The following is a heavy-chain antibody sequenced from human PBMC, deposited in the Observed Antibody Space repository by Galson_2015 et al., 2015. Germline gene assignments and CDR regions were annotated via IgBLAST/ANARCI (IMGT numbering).Heavy chain of an antibody. D-gene: IGHD6-13*01. CDR1: GFTFSNYA. J-gene: IGHJ4*02. Sequence: SLRLSCAASGFTFSNYAMSWVRQAPGKGLEWVSAISGSGGSTYYADSVKGRFTISRDNSKNTLYLQISSLRAEDTAVYYCAKGRYTTGWYGGAFDYWCQGTLVTVSS. CDR2: ISGSGGST. V-gene: IGHV3-23*01. CDR3: AKGRYTTGWYGGAFDY.